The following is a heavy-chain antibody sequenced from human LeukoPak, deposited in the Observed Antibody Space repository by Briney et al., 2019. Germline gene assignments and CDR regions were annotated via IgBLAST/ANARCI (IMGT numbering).Heavy chain of an antibody. V-gene: IGHV4-34*08. CDR1: GFTFSDYY. Sequence: PGGSLRLSCAASGFTFSDYYMSWIRQPPGKGLEWIGEINHSGSTNYNPSLKSRVTISVDTSKDQFSLKLSSVTAADTAVYYCATTHPHDYGVPGAYWGQGTLVTVSS. CDR3: ATTHPHDYGVPGAY. D-gene: IGHD4-17*01. J-gene: IGHJ4*02. CDR2: INHSGST.